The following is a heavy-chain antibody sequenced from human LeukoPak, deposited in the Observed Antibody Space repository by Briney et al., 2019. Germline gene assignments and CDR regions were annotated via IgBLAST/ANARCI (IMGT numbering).Heavy chain of an antibody. CDR3: ARDADYGDYAGMDV. Sequence: GGSLRLSCAASGFTFSSYTINWVRQAPGKGLEWVSSISSSSSYIYYADSVKGRFTISRDNAKNSLYLQMNSLRAEDTAVYYCARDADYGDYAGMDVWGQGTTVTVSS. CDR2: ISSSSSYI. V-gene: IGHV3-21*01. J-gene: IGHJ6*02. CDR1: GFTFSSYT. D-gene: IGHD4-17*01.